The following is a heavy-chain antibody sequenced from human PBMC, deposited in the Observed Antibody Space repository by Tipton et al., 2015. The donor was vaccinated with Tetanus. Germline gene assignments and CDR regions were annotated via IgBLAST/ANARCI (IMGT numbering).Heavy chain of an antibody. CDR1: GYIVSNNY. CDR3: SRRSLTNYGLDV. Sequence: SLRLSCAASGYIVSNNYMTWVRQAPGKGLEWVSFIYTGGSTHYADSVKGRFTISRDNAKNTVYLQMNSLRAEDTALYFCSRRSLTNYGLDVWGQGTPVTVTS. D-gene: IGHD1-1*01. CDR2: IYTGGST. J-gene: IGHJ6*02. V-gene: IGHV3-53*01.